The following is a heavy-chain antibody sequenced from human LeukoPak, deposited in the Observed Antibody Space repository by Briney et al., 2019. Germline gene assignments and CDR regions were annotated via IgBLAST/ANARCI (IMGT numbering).Heavy chain of an antibody. CDR1: GFTFSDYY. V-gene: IGHV3-11*06. D-gene: IGHD7-27*01. J-gene: IGHJ4*02. CDR2: ISSSSSYI. Sequence: GGSLRLSCAASGFTFSDYYMSWIRQAPGKGLEWVSSISSSSSYIYYADSVKGRFTISRDNAKNSLYLQMNSLRAEDTAVYYCARARLGLPLDYWGQGTLVTVSS. CDR3: ARARLGLPLDY.